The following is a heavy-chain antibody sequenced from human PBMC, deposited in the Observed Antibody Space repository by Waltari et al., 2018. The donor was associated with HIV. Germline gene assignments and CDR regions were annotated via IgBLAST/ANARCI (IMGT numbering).Heavy chain of an antibody. CDR2: INQGGSET. J-gene: IGHJ4*02. D-gene: IGHD2-15*01. V-gene: IGHV3-7*01. CDR1: GLPFSRSW. CDR3: AREGGRDCSGGSCYIDY. Sequence: DVEVVESGGGMVQPGGSLGLSWAVSGLPFSRSWMSGVRQAPGKGVAWVANINQGGSETYYVDSVEGRFTISRDNGRNLIYLQMNRLRAEDTAMYYCAREGGRDCSGGSCYIDYWGQGTLVAVSS.